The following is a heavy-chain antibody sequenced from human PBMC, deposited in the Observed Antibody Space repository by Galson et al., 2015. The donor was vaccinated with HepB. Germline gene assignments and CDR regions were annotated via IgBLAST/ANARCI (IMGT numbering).Heavy chain of an antibody. J-gene: IGHJ1*01. CDR3: ARAQYCSSTSCYPRYFQH. D-gene: IGHD2-2*01. CDR2: INPSGGST. Sequence: SVKVSCKASGYTFTSYYMHWVRQAPGQGLEWMGIINPSGGSTSYAQKFQGRVTMTRDTSTSTVYMELSSLRSEDTAVYYCARAQYCSSTSCYPRYFQHWGQGTLVTVSS. CDR1: GYTFTSYY. V-gene: IGHV1-46*01.